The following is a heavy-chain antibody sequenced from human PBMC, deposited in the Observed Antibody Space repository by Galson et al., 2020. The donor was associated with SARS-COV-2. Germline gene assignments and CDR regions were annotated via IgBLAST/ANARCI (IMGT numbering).Heavy chain of an antibody. Sequence: SVKVSCKASGGTFSSYAISWVRQAPGQGLEWMGGIIPIFGTANYAQKFRGRVTITADESTSTAYMELSSLRSEDTAVYYCARAGWKQPGGDYCYYMDVWGKGTTVTVSS. J-gene: IGHJ6*03. V-gene: IGHV1-69*13. D-gene: IGHD6-13*01. CDR2: IIPIFGTA. CDR3: ARAGWKQPGGDYCYYMDV. CDR1: GGTFSSYA.